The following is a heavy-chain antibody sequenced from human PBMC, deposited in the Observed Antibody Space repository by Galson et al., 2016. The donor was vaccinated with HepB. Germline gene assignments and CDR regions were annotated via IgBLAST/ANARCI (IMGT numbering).Heavy chain of an antibody. CDR1: GGSFNANY. CDR3: ARGTLGTTATMAFDY. Sequence: ETLSLTCGVYGGSFNANYWTWIRQPPGKGLEWIGEINYAGSTKYNPSFTRRATISVDTSKNEISLRLDSVTAADTAVYYCARGTLGTTATMAFDYWGQGTPVSVSS. J-gene: IGHJ4*02. CDR2: INYAGST. V-gene: IGHV4-34*01. D-gene: IGHD1/OR15-1a*01.